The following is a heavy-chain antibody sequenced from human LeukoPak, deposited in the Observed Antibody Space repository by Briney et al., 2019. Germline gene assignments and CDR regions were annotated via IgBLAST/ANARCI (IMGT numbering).Heavy chain of an antibody. D-gene: IGHD6-13*01. Sequence: ASVKVSCKTSGYNFNNNGISWVRQAPGQGLEWMGWINCYNGNTKYSQKIQGRVTMTKDTSTSTVYMELRSLRSDDTAVYYCARGLGALSSSWYYLSYYWGQGTLVTVSS. J-gene: IGHJ4*02. V-gene: IGHV1-18*04. CDR3: ARGLGALSSSWYYLSYY. CDR2: INCYNGNT. CDR1: GYNFNNNG.